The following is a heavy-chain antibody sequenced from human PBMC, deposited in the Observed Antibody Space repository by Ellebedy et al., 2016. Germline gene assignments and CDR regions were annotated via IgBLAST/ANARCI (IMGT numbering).Heavy chain of an antibody. D-gene: IGHD4-17*01. CDR1: GYTFSSYG. V-gene: IGHV1-18*01. CDR3: ARGHMTTVTTKMVDDWFDP. J-gene: IGHJ5*02. Sequence: ASVKVSCKASGYTFSSYGISWVRQAPGQGLEWMGWISAYNGNTNYAQKLQGRVTMTTDTSTSTAYLELRSLRSDDTAVYYCARGHMTTVTTKMVDDWFDPWGQGTLVTVSS. CDR2: ISAYNGNT.